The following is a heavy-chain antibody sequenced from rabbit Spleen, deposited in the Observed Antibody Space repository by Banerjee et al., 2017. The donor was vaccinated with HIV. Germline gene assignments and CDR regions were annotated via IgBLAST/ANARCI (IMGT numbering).Heavy chain of an antibody. V-gene: IGHV1S40*01. CDR1: GFSFSSSYW. Sequence: QSLEESGGGLVKPEASLTLTCKASGFSFSSSYWGCWVRQAPGKGLELIACIGTGSGGTYYASWAKGRFTISKTSSTTMTLQMTSLTVADTATYFCARDLPDIIGWNFGFWGPGTLVTVS. CDR3: ARDLPDIIGWNFGF. D-gene: IGHD1-1*01. J-gene: IGHJ4*02. CDR2: IGTGSGGT.